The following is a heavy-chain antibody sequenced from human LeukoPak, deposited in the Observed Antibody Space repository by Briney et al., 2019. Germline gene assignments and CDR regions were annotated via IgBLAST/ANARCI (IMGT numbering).Heavy chain of an antibody. Sequence: SETLSLTCTVSGGSISSYYWSWIRQPPGKGLEWIGYIYYSGSTNYNPSLKSRVTISVDTSKNQFSLKLSSVTAADTAVYYCARASYDYVWGSYRLVYYYGMDVWGQGTTVTVSS. CDR2: IYYSGST. D-gene: IGHD3-16*02. V-gene: IGHV4-59*01. CDR1: GGSISSYY. J-gene: IGHJ6*02. CDR3: ARASYDYVWGSYRLVYYYGMDV.